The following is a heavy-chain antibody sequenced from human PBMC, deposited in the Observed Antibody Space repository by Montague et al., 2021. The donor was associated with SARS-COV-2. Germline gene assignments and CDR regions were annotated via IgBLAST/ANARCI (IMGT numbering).Heavy chain of an antibody. V-gene: IGHV4-59*01. CDR1: NGSITSYY. J-gene: IGHJ5*02. CDR2: IYYRGST. Sequence: SETLSLTCSVSNGSITSYYWSWIRQPPGKRLEWVGYIYYRGSTNYNPSLESRVTISVDTSKNQFSLKLRSMTAADTAVYYCAREGHNTWFDPWGQGTLVIVSS. CDR3: AREGHNTWFDP.